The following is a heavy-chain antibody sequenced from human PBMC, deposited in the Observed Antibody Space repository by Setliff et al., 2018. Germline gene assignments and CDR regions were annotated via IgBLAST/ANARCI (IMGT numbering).Heavy chain of an antibody. J-gene: IGHJ4*02. CDR2: IIPITGTT. D-gene: IGHD1-26*01. Sequence: SVKVSCKASGGTLTTFTTYSLIWVRQAPGQGLEWMGGIIPITGTTNYAQRFQGRITISTDESSSAVYMEMSRLKSEDTAVYYCARGSIVGPTRGDFDFWGLGTLVTVSS. CDR3: ARGSIVGPTRGDFDF. V-gene: IGHV1-69*16. CDR1: GGTLTTFTTYS.